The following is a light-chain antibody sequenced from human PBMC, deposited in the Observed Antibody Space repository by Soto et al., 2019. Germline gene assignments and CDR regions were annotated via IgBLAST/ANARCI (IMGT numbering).Light chain of an antibody. CDR2: DVS. V-gene: IGLV2-14*03. J-gene: IGLJ1*01. CDR3: SSYTTSNTRQIV. Sequence: QSVLTQPASVSGSPGQSITLSCTGTSSDVGGYNYVSWYQHHPGKTPKFIIYDVSNRPSGVSIRFSGSKSDNTASLTISGLQPEDEADYHCSSYTTSNTRQIVFGTGTKVTVL. CDR1: SSDVGGYNY.